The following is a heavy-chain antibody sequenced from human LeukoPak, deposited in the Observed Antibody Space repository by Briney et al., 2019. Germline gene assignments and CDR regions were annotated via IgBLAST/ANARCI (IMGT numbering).Heavy chain of an antibody. CDR2: IYSGGST. D-gene: IGHD2-15*01. Sequence: GGSLRLSCAASGFTVSSNYMSWVRQAPGKGLEWVSVIYSGGSTYYADSVKGRFTISRDNSKNTLYLQMNSLRAEDTAVYYCARTRYCSGGSCYSNYYFDYWGQGTLVTVSS. CDR3: ARTRYCSGGSCYSNYYFDY. J-gene: IGHJ4*02. V-gene: IGHV3-66*01. CDR1: GFTVSSNY.